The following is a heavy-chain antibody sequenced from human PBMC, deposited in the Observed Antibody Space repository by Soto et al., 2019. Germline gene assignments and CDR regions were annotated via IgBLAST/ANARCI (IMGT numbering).Heavy chain of an antibody. CDR1: GGTFSSYA. Sequence: ASVKVSCKASGGTFSSYAISWVRQAPGQGLEWVGGVIPIFGTASYAQKFQGRVTITADESTSTAYMELSSLRSEDTAVYYCARVGRSANAFDIWGQGTMVTVSS. CDR3: ARVGRSANAFDI. CDR2: VIPIFGTA. J-gene: IGHJ3*02. V-gene: IGHV1-69*13.